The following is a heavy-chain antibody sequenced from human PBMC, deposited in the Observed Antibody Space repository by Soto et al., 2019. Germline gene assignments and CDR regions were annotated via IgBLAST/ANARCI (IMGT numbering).Heavy chain of an antibody. CDR3: AKDSALTIFGVVIIDYYMDV. J-gene: IGHJ6*03. D-gene: IGHD3-3*01. CDR2: ISYDGSNK. V-gene: IGHV3-30*18. Sequence: GGSLRLFCAASGFTFSSYGMHWVRQAPGKGLEWVAVISYDGSNKYYADSVKGRFTISRDNSKNTLYLQMNSLRAEDTAVYYCAKDSALTIFGVVIIDYYMDVWGKGTTVTVSS. CDR1: GFTFSSYG.